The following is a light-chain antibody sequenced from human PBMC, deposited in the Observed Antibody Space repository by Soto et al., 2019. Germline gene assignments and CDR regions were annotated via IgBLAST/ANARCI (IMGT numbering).Light chain of an antibody. CDR3: QHRNDWPLT. CDR2: GAS. V-gene: IGKV3-15*01. Sequence: EVVMTQSPATLSVSPGERATLSCGASQSVRSYLAWYQQKPGQAPRLLIHGASTRAPGIPARFSGSGSGTDFTLTISSLQSEDSAVYYCQHRNDWPLTFGGGTKVEIK. J-gene: IGKJ4*01. CDR1: QSVRSY.